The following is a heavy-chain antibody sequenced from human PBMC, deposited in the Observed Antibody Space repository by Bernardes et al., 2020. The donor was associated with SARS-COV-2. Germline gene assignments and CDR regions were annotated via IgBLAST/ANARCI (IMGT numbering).Heavy chain of an antibody. CDR2: IYRSGGT. D-gene: IGHD6-13*01. CDR1: GDSINSNNW. J-gene: IGHJ4*02. Sequence: SETLSLTCDVSGDSINSNNWWTWVRQTPEKGLEWIGEIYRSGGTNYSPSLKSRVTISLDKSKNQFSLRLTSVTAADTAVYFCARELRLGFTSSWFFDYWGQGILVTVSS. V-gene: IGHV4-4*02. CDR3: ARELRLGFTSSWFFDY.